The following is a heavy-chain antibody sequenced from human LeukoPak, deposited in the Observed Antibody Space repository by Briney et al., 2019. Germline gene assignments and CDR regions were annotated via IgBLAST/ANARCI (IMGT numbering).Heavy chain of an antibody. CDR2: ITSGGDT. Sequence: GGSLRLSCAASGFTFSTYAMSWVRQAPGKGLEWVSVITSGGDTYYADSVRGRFTVSRDNSKNTLYLQMNSLRAEDTALYYCAKDISGSGSYYLDYWGQGTLVTVSS. CDR1: GFTFSTYA. J-gene: IGHJ4*02. CDR3: AKDISGSGSYYLDY. V-gene: IGHV3-23*01. D-gene: IGHD3-10*01.